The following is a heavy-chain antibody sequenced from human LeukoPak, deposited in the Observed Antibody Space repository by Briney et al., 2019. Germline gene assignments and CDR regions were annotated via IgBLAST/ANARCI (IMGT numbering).Heavy chain of an antibody. Sequence: SETLSLTCTVSGGSISSYYWSWIRQPAGKGLEWIGRIYTSGSTNYNPSLKSRVTMSVDTSKNQFSLKRSSVTAADTAVYYCARVQGWGGYDTNYYFDYWGQGTLVTVSS. D-gene: IGHD5-12*01. V-gene: IGHV4-4*07. CDR3: ARVQGWGGYDTNYYFDY. CDR1: GGSISSYY. CDR2: IYTSGST. J-gene: IGHJ4*02.